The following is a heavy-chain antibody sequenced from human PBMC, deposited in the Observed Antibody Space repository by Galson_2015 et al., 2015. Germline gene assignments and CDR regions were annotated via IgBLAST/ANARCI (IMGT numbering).Heavy chain of an antibody. CDR2: TYYRSKWYT. Sequence: CAISGDSVSSNSAAWDWIRQSPSRGLEWLGRTYYRSKWYTDYGTSVKSRIIINSDTSNNQFSLQLNSVTPEDTALYFCARSAIVARRSFFDHWGQGRLVTVSS. CDR1: GDSVSSNSAA. V-gene: IGHV6-1*01. D-gene: IGHD5-12*01. J-gene: IGHJ4*02. CDR3: ARSAIVARRSFFDH.